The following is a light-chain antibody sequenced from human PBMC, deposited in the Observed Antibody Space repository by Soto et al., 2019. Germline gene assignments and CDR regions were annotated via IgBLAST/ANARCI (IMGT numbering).Light chain of an antibody. CDR2: AES. CDR1: EDISSY. CDR3: QQFKNYPIT. Sequence: IQLTQSPSSLSASVGDRVTFTCRASEDISSYLVWYQQKPGAAPKLLIYAESALHSGVPPRFSGSGSGTDFTLTISSLHPEDFAIYFCQQFKNYPITFGQGTRLQIK. J-gene: IGKJ5*01. V-gene: IGKV1-9*01.